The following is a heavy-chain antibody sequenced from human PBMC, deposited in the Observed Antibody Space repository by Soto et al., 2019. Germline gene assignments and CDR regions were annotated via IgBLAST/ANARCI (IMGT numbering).Heavy chain of an antibody. CDR3: ARERSSSWYRGYYYYYGMDV. Sequence: QVQLQESGPGLVKPSETLSLTCTVSGGSISSYYWSWIRQPAGKGLEWIGRIYTSGSTNYNPYLKSRVTMSVETSKNQFSLKLSSVTAADTAVYYCARERSSSWYRGYYYYYGMDVWGQGTTVTVSS. J-gene: IGHJ6*02. CDR1: GGSISSYY. V-gene: IGHV4-4*07. CDR2: IYTSGST. D-gene: IGHD6-13*01.